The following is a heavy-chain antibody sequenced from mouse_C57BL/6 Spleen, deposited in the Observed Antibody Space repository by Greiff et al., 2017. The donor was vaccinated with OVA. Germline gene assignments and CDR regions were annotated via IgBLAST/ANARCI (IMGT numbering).Heavy chain of an antibody. CDR3: VGPYYYGSSYVLFDY. V-gene: IGHV1-26*01. J-gene: IGHJ2*01. CDR2: INPNNGGT. D-gene: IGHD1-1*01. CDR1: GYTFTDYY. Sequence: EVQLQQSGPELVKPGASVKISCKASGYTFTDYYMNWVKQSHGKSLEWIGDINPNNGGTSYNQKFKGKATLTVDKSSSTAYMELRSLTSEYSAVYYCVGPYYYGSSYVLFDYWGQGTTLTVSS.